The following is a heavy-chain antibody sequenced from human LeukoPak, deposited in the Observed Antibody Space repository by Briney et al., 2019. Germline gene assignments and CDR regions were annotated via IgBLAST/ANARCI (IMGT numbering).Heavy chain of an antibody. Sequence: GGSLRLSCAASGFTFSSYEMNWVRQAPGKGLEWVPYISSSGSTIYYEASVKGRFSISRANSKNTVYLQMNSLTADDTAVYYCARELREHGVFDIWGQGTMVTVSS. CDR1: GFTFSSYE. D-gene: IGHD1-26*01. V-gene: IGHV3-48*03. CDR3: ARELREHGVFDI. CDR2: ISSSGSTI. J-gene: IGHJ3*02.